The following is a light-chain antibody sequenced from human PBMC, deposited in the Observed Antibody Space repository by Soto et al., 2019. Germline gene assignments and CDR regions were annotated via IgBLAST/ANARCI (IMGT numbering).Light chain of an antibody. Sequence: QSVLTQPPSVSAASGQKVTISCSGSRSNIGDNYVSWYQLLPGAAPKLLISDNERRPSGIPDRFSGSKSGTTATLAIAGLQTADEAEYYCGTCDTSLTAYVFAAGTKVTVL. CDR1: RSNIGDNY. CDR2: DNE. V-gene: IGLV1-51*01. CDR3: GTCDTSLTAYV. J-gene: IGLJ1*01.